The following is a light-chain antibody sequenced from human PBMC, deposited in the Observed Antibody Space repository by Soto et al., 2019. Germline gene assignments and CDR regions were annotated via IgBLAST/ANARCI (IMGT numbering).Light chain of an antibody. V-gene: IGKV1-39*01. J-gene: IGKJ1*01. CDR3: QQSYTTPRT. CDR1: QRIDRY. CDR2: AAS. Sequence: DIQMTQSPSSLSASIGDRVTITCRASQRIDRYLSWYQHKPGKAPKLLIYAASTLQSGVPSRFSGSGSGTDFTLTISGLQSEDSASYFCQQSYTTPRTFGLGTRVEIK.